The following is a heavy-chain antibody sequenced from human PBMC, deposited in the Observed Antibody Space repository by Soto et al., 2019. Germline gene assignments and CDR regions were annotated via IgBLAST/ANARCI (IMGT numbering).Heavy chain of an antibody. CDR2: IIPIYASP. V-gene: IGHV1-69*01. Sequence: QVQLVQSGAEVKKPGSSVKVSRKASGGTFSSNAISWVRHAPGQGLEWMGGIIPIYASPNYAQNFQGRVTVTADEATSTAYLELSRLKFADSAIYYCAVTVTGSRSPLAHWGRGTLVIVSS. CDR1: GGTFSSNA. D-gene: IGHD3-9*01. CDR3: AVTVTGSRSPLAH. J-gene: IGHJ4*02.